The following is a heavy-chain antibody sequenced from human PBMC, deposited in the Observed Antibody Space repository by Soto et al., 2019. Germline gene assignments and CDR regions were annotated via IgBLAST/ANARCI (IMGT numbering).Heavy chain of an antibody. Sequence: PSETLSLTCAVYGGSFSGYYWSWIRQPPGKGLEWIGEINHSGSTNYNPSLKSRVTISVDTSKNQFSLKLSSVTAADTAVYYCARVVVAATYYFDYWGQGTLVTVSS. V-gene: IGHV4-34*01. CDR1: GGSFSGYY. CDR2: INHSGST. D-gene: IGHD2-15*01. CDR3: ARVVVAATYYFDY. J-gene: IGHJ4*02.